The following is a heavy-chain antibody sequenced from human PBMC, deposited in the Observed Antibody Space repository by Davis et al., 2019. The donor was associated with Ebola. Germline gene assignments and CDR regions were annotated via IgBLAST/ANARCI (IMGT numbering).Heavy chain of an antibody. Sequence: GESLKISCKASGYRFTSYWISWVRQMPGKGLEWMGRIDLSDSYTSYSPPFQGHVTISADRSISTAYLQWNRLKASDTAMYYCARHYGGNHDFDYWGQGTLVTVSS. CDR2: IDLSDSYT. V-gene: IGHV5-10-1*01. D-gene: IGHD4-23*01. J-gene: IGHJ4*02. CDR3: ARHYGGNHDFDY. CDR1: GYRFTSYW.